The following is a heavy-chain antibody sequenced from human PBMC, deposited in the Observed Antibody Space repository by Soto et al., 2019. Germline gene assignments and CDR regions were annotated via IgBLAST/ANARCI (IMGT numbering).Heavy chain of an antibody. CDR1: SGSISSSNW. V-gene: IGHV4-4*02. CDR2: IYHSGST. J-gene: IGHJ5*02. D-gene: IGHD6-13*01. CDR3: ARATTFPGIAAAGTGGDNWFDP. Sequence: SETLSLTCAVSSGSISSSNWWSWVRQPPGKGLEWIGEIYHSGSTNYNPSLKSRVTISVDKSKNQFSLKLSSVTAADTAVYYCARATTFPGIAAAGTGGDNWFDPWGQGTLVTVSS.